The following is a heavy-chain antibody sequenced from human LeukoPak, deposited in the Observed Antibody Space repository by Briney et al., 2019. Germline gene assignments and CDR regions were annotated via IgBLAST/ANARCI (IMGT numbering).Heavy chain of an antibody. V-gene: IGHV4-39*01. CDR2: IYYSGST. J-gene: IGHJ4*02. D-gene: IGHD6-19*01. Sequence: SETLSLTCTVSGGSISSSSYYWGWIRQPPGKGLEWIGSIYYSGSTYYNPSLKSRVTISVDTSKNQFSLKLSSVTAADTAVYYCARRGYSSGWSNFDYWGQGTLVSVSS. CDR3: ARRGYSSGWSNFDY. CDR1: GGSISSSSYY.